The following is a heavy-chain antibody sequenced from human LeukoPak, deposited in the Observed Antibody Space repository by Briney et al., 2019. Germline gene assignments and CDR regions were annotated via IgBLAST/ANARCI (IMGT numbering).Heavy chain of an antibody. V-gene: IGHV4-30-4*08. J-gene: IGHJ5*02. Sequence: SQTLSLTCTVSGGSISSGDYYWSWIRQPPGKGLEWIGYTYYSGSTYYNPSLKSRVTISVDTSKNQFSLKLSSVTAADTAVYYCARPYYDFWSGYFWIDHWGQGTLVTVSS. D-gene: IGHD3-3*01. CDR3: ARPYYDFWSGYFWIDH. CDR1: GGSISSGDYY. CDR2: TYYSGST.